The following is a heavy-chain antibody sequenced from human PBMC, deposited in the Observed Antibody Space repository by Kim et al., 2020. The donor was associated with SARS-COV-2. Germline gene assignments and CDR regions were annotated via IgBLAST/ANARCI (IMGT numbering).Heavy chain of an antibody. Sequence: ASVKVSCKASGYTFTGYYMHWVRQAPGQGLEWMGRINPNSGGTNYAQKFQGRVTMTRDTSISTAYMELSRLRSDDTAVYYCARAGDYSKGTGNRGPFDYWGQGTLVTVSS. D-gene: IGHD4-4*01. CDR3: ARAGDYSKGTGNRGPFDY. CDR1: GYTFTGYY. CDR2: INPNSGGT. V-gene: IGHV1-2*06. J-gene: IGHJ4*02.